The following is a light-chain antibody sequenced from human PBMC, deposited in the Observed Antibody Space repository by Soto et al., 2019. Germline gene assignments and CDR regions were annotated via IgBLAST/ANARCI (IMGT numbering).Light chain of an antibody. V-gene: IGKV3-15*01. CDR1: QSVKSN. CDR3: QQYNNWLWT. Sequence: EIVMTQSPATVSVSPGERATLSCRSRQSVKSNLVWYQQKPGQAPRLLIYGASTRATGIPARFSGSGSGTEFTLTISSLQSEDFAVYYCQQYNNWLWTFGQRTKVDIK. CDR2: GAS. J-gene: IGKJ1*01.